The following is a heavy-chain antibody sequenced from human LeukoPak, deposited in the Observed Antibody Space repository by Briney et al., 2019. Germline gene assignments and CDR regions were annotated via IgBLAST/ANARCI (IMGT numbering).Heavy chain of an antibody. CDR3: ARGGATTVTGTPLGY. CDR1: GFTFTTYA. J-gene: IGHJ4*02. Sequence: PGGSLRLSCAASGFTFTTYAMHWVRQAPGKGLEYVSAISSDGGTTYYASSVKGRFTISRDNAENTLYLQMGSLRTEDMAVYYCARGGATTVTGTPLGYWGQGTLVRVCS. V-gene: IGHV3-64*01. CDR2: ISSDGGTT. D-gene: IGHD4-17*01.